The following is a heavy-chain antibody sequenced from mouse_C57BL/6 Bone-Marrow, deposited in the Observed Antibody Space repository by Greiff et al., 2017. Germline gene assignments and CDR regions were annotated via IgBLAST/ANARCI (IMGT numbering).Heavy chain of an antibody. CDR1: GYAFSSYW. CDR3: ARKCHYYGSSYWYFDV. V-gene: IGHV1-80*01. Sequence: VKLQESGAELVKPGASVKISCKASGYAFSSYWMNWVKQRPGKGLEWIGQIYPGDGDTNYNGKFKGKATLTADKSSSTAYMQLSSLTSEDSAVYFCARKCHYYGSSYWYFDVWGTGTTVTVSS. D-gene: IGHD1-1*01. CDR2: IYPGDGDT. J-gene: IGHJ1*03.